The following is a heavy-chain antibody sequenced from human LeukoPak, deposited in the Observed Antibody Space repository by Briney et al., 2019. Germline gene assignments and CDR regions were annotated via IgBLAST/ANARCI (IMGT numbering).Heavy chain of an antibody. V-gene: IGHV1-2*02. D-gene: IGHD4-17*01. CDR2: INPNSGGT. J-gene: IGHJ4*02. CDR3: ARDAMFDYGDYGDFDY. Sequence: GASVKVSCKASGYTFTGYYMHWVRQAPGQGLEWMGWINPNSGGTNYAQKLQGRVTMTTDTSTSTAYMELRSLRSDDTAVYYCARDAMFDYGDYGDFDYWGQGTLVTVSS. CDR1: GYTFTGYY.